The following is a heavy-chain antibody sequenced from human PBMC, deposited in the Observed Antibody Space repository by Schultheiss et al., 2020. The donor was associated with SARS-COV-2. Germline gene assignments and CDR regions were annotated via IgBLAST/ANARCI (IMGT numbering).Heavy chain of an antibody. V-gene: IGHV4-61*01. D-gene: IGHD4-17*01. J-gene: IGHJ6*02. CDR1: GGSVSSGSYY. CDR2: IYYSGRT. CDR3: ARENYGPLLNYGMDV. Sequence: SETLSLTCTVSGGSVSSGSYYWSWIRQPPGKGLEWIGYIYYSGRTSYNPSLKRRVTISLDTSKNQFSLKLSSVTAADTAVYYCARENYGPLLNYGMDVWGQGTTVTVSS.